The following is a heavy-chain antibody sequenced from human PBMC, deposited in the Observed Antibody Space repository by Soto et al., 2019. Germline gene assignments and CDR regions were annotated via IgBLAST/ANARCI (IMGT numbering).Heavy chain of an antibody. CDR2: MNPNSGNT. V-gene: IGHV1-8*01. J-gene: IGHJ6*03. CDR1: GYTFTSYD. CDR3: ARAPRVLMRGDYYYHMDV. Sequence: QVQLVQSGAEVKKPGASVKVSCKASGYTFTSYDINWVRQATGQGLEWMGWMNPNSGNTGYAQKFQGRVTMTRNTAISTAYMELSSLRAEDTAVYYCARAPRVLMRGDYYYHMDVWGKGTTVTVSS. D-gene: IGHD2-8*01.